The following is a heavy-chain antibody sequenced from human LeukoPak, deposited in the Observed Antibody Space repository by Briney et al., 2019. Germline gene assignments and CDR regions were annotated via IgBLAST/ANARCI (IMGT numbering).Heavy chain of an antibody. Sequence: PSETLFLTCAVYGGSFSGYYWSWIRQPPGKGLEWIGEINHSGSTNYNPSLKSRVTISVDTSKNQFSLKLSSVTAADTAVYYCARGRGAWGAAALLHYGVDVWGKGTTVTVSS. CDR2: INHSGST. CDR3: ARGRGAWGAAALLHYGVDV. CDR1: GGSFSGYY. D-gene: IGHD6-13*01. J-gene: IGHJ6*04. V-gene: IGHV4-34*01.